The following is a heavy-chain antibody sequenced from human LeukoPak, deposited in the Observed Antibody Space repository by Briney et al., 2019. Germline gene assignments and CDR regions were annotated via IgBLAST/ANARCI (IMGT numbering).Heavy chain of an antibody. CDR3: ATDLIHYYASGAKT. CDR1: GLTFSTYN. CDR2: ISTSGIYI. D-gene: IGHD3-10*01. V-gene: IGHV3-21*01. J-gene: IGHJ5*02. Sequence: GGSLRLSCAGSGLTFSTYNMNGVRQAPGKGLEWVSSISTSGIYIYYADSVKGRFTISRDNAKNSLYLQMNSLRAEDTAVYYCATDLIHYYASGAKTWGQGTLVTVSS.